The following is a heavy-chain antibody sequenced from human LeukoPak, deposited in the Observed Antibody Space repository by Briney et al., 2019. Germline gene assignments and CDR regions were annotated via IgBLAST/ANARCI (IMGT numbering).Heavy chain of an antibody. CDR3: ARGRIVVVVAATPDLYYFDY. CDR1: GGSVSSGSYY. J-gene: IGHJ4*02. Sequence: SETLSLTCTVSGGSVSSGSYYWSWIRQPPGKGLEWIGYIYYSGSTNYNPSPKSRVTISVDTSKNQFTLKLSSVTAADTAVYYCARGRIVVVVAATPDLYYFDYWGQGTLVTVSS. CDR2: IYYSGST. D-gene: IGHD2-15*01. V-gene: IGHV4-61*01.